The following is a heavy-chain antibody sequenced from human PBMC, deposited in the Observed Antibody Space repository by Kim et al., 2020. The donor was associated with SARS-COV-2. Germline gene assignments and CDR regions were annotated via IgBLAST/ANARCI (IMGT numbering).Heavy chain of an antibody. J-gene: IGHJ4*02. CDR3: ARDPGAYYYDSSGYGGFDY. D-gene: IGHD3-22*01. V-gene: IGHV3-30*04. CDR2: ISYDGSNK. Sequence: GGSLRLSCAASGFTFSSYAMHWVRQAPGKGLEWVAVISYDGSNKYYADSVKGRFTISRDNSKNTLYLQMNSLRAEDTAVYYCARDPGAYYYDSSGYGGFDYWGQGTLVTVSS. CDR1: GFTFSSYA.